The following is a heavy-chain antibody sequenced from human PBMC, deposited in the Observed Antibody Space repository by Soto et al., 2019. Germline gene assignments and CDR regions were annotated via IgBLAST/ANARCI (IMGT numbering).Heavy chain of an antibody. CDR1: GGSISSGGYY. CDR2: IYYSGST. J-gene: IGHJ4*02. D-gene: IGHD5-18*01. Sequence: QVQLQESGPGLVKPSQNLSLTCTVSGGSISSGGYYWSWIRQHPGKGLEWIGYIYYSGSTYYNPSLKSRVTISVDTSKNQFSLKLSSVTPADTAVYYCARSGYSYGPNPLLYWGQGTLVTVSS. V-gene: IGHV4-31*03. CDR3: ARSGYSYGPNPLLY.